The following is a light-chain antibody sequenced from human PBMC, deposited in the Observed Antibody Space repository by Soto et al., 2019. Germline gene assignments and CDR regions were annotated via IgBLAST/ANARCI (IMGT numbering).Light chain of an antibody. CDR2: EVS. CDR3: CSYAGSSSLYV. V-gene: IGLV2-23*02. Sequence: QSVLTQPASVSGSPGQSITISCTGTSGDVGSYNLVSWYQQHPGKAPKLMIYEVSKRPSGVSNRFSGSKSGNTASLTISGLQAEDEADYYCCSYAGSSSLYVFGTGTKLTVL. CDR1: SGDVGSYNL. J-gene: IGLJ1*01.